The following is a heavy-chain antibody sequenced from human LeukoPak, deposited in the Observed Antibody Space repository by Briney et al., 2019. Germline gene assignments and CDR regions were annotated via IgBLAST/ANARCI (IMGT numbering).Heavy chain of an antibody. D-gene: IGHD3-16*01. CDR3: ARERGKGNWFDP. Sequence: SETLSLTRTDTDGSISSYYWSWIRQPPGKGLEWIGYIYYSGSTNYNPSLKSRVTISVDTSKNQFSLKLSSVTAADTAVYYCARERGKGNWFDPWGQGTLVTVSS. V-gene: IGHV4-59*01. CDR1: DGSISSYY. CDR2: IYYSGST. J-gene: IGHJ5*02.